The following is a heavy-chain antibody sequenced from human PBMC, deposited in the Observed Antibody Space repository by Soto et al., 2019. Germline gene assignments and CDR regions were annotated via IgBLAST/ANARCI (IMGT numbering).Heavy chain of an antibody. D-gene: IGHD3-10*01. Sequence: ASVEVSCKASGYTFTSYGISWVRQAPGQGLEWMGWISAYNGNTNYAQKLQGRVTMTTDTSTSTAYMELRSLRSDDTAVYYCARVGSGSYSVSVYYYGMDVWGQGTTVTVSS. V-gene: IGHV1-18*04. CDR2: ISAYNGNT. J-gene: IGHJ6*02. CDR3: ARVGSGSYSVSVYYYGMDV. CDR1: GYTFTSYG.